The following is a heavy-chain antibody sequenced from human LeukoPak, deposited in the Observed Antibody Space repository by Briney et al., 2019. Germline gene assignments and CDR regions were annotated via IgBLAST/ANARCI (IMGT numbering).Heavy chain of an antibody. J-gene: IGHJ4*02. CDR1: GYTFTSYY. CDR3: ARESHRLYDYVWGSYESKHY. V-gene: IGHV1-46*01. Sequence: ASVKVSCKASGYTFTSYYMHWVRQAPGQGLEWMGIINPSGGSTSYAQKFQGRVTMTRDMSTSTVYMELSSLRSDDTAVYYCARESHRLYDYVWGSYESKHYWGQGTLVTVSS. D-gene: IGHD3-16*01. CDR2: INPSGGST.